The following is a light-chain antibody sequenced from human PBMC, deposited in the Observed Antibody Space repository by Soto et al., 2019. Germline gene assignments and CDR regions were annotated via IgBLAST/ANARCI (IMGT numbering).Light chain of an antibody. V-gene: IGLV2-14*01. CDR2: DVN. J-gene: IGLJ3*02. Sequence: QSALTQPASVSGSPGQSITISCTGTISDIGGYNFISWYQHHPGKAPKLVIYDVNNRPSGISYRFSGSKSGNTASLTISGLQAEDEADYYCSSFAANDNVVFGGGTQLTVL. CDR3: SSFAANDNVV. CDR1: ISDIGGYNF.